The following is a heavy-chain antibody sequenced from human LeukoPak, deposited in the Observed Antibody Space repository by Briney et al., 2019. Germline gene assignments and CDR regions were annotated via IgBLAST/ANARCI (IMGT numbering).Heavy chain of an antibody. CDR3: ARTGTVHGARWFDP. J-gene: IGHJ5*02. V-gene: IGHV4-30-4*01. CDR2: IHSSGNT. D-gene: IGHD1-7*01. CDR1: GGSINSGDYY. Sequence: SETLSLTCTVSGGSINSGDYYWNWIRQHPEKGLEWIGYIHSSGNTYYNPPLKSRVTISRDTSKNQFSLKLSSVTAADTAVYYCARTGTVHGARWFDPWGQGTLVTVSS.